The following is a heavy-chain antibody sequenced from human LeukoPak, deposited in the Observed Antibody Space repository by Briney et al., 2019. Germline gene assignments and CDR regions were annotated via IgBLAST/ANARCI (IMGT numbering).Heavy chain of an antibody. D-gene: IGHD1-1*01. CDR3: ARSRTTGTPDAFDI. CDR2: IYPGDSDT. Sequence: GESLKISCKGSGYSFTSYWISWVRQMPGKGLEWRGIIYPGDSDTRYSPSFQGQVTISAVKSISTAYLQWSSLKASDTGMYYCARSRTTGTPDAFDIWGQGTMVTVSS. J-gene: IGHJ3*02. V-gene: IGHV5-51*01. CDR1: GYSFTSYW.